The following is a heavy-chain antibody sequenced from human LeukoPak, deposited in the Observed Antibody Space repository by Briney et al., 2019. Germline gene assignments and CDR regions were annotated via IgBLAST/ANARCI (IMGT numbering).Heavy chain of an antibody. CDR2: IYPGDSDT. CDR3: ARQGGHGTDYGFWSGYGPPKIERNFDY. CDR1: GYSFTSYW. J-gene: IGHJ4*02. Sequence: LGESLKISCKGSGYSFTSYWIGWVRQMPGKGLEWMGIIYPGDSDTRYSPSFQGQVTISADKSISTAYLQWSSLKASDTAMYYCARQGGHGTDYGFWSGYGPPKIERNFDYWGQGTLVTVSS. D-gene: IGHD3-3*01. V-gene: IGHV5-51*01.